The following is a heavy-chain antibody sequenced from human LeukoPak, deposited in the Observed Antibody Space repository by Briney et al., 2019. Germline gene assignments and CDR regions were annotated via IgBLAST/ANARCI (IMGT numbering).Heavy chain of an antibody. D-gene: IGHD1-7*01. J-gene: IGHJ6*03. CDR3: ARRARLELALGNYYMDV. V-gene: IGHV3-7*01. CDR1: GFTFSSYW. CDR2: IKQDGSEK. Sequence: PGGSLRLSCAASGFTFSSYWMSWVRQAPGKGLEWVANIKQDGSEKYYVDSVKGRFTISRDNAKNSLYLQMNSLRAEDTAVYYCARRARLELALGNYYMDVWGKGTTVTVSS.